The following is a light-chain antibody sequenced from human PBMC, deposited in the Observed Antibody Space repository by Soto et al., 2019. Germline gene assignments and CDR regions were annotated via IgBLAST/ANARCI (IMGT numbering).Light chain of an antibody. CDR2: GAS. Sequence: EIGRTQSPGTLSLSPGERATLSCRASQSVSSSSLAWYQQKPGQAPRLLIYGASTRSTGLPDRFSGSGYGTGYPLIISRRQVEDCEVYYCQQYDRSPCTFGRGTKLEIK. CDR1: QSVSSSS. J-gene: IGKJ2*02. V-gene: IGKV3-20*01. CDR3: QQYDRSPCT.